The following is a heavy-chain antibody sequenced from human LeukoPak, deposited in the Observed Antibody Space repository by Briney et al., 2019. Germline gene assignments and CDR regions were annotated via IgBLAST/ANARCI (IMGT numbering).Heavy chain of an antibody. CDR2: ISGSGGST. V-gene: IGHV3-23*01. CDR1: GFTFSSFA. J-gene: IGHJ4*02. CDR3: AKVSAAVAGTYGD. D-gene: IGHD6-19*01. Sequence: GASLRLSCAASGFTFSSFAMSWAGKAQGKGLEWVSAISGSGGSTYYADSVKGRFTISRDNSKNTLYLQMNSLRAEDTAVYYCAKVSAAVAGTYGDWGQGTLVTVSS.